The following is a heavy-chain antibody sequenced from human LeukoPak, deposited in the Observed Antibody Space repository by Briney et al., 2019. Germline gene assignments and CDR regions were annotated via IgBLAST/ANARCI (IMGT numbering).Heavy chain of an antibody. CDR3: ANAEPRGMFWYPN. J-gene: IGHJ4*02. CDR1: GGSISSGGYY. CDR2: IYYSGTT. Sequence: SQTLCLTCTVSGGSISSGGYYWSWIRQHPGEGLEWIGDIYYSGTTYYNTSPKRRVTISVYTSKKHFSLKLSSVTPAHTAAYFCANAEPRGMFWYPNWGQGTLVTVSS. V-gene: IGHV4-31*03. D-gene: IGHD6-13*01.